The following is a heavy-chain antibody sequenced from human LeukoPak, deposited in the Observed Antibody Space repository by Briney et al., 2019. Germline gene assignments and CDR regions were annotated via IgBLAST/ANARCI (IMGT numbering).Heavy chain of an antibody. CDR2: INWNSDTI. D-gene: IGHD3-10*01. J-gene: IGHJ6*03. V-gene: IGHV3-9*03. Sequence: GGSLRLSCAASGVTFDDYAMHWVRQAPGKGLEWVSGINWNSDTIEYADSVKGRFTISRDNAKNSLYLQMNSLGAEDMALYYCAKDIGRRPYYYYYMDVWGKGTTVTVSS. CDR1: GVTFDDYA. CDR3: AKDIGRRPYYYYYMDV.